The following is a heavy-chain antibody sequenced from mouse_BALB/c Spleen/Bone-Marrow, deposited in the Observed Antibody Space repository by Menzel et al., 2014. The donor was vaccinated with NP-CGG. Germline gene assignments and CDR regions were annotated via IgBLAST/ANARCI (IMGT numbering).Heavy chain of an antibody. D-gene: IGHD1-1*01. CDR3: VRSGSSSGYFDY. J-gene: IGHJ2*01. V-gene: IGHV5-17*02. Sequence: EVKLVESGGGLVQPGGSRKLSCAASGFTFSSFGMHWVRRAPEKGLEWVAYISSGSSTIYYGDTVMGRFTISRDNPKNTQFLQMPSIKSEDAAAYYCVRSGSSSGYFDYWGQGTTLTVSS. CDR2: ISSGSSTI. CDR1: GFTFSSFG.